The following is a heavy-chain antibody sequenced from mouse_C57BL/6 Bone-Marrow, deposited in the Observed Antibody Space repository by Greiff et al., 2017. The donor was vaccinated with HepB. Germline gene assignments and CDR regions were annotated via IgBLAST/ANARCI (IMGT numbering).Heavy chain of an antibody. CDR1: GYAFSSSW. V-gene: IGHV1-82*01. CDR2: IYPGDGDT. CDR3: ARWRRFAY. J-gene: IGHJ3*01. Sequence: QVQVVESGPELVKPGASVKISCKASGYAFSSSWMNWVKQRPGKGLEWIGRIYPGDGDTNYNGKFKGKATLTADKSSSTAYMQLSSLTSEDSAVYFCARWRRFAYWGQGTLVTVSA.